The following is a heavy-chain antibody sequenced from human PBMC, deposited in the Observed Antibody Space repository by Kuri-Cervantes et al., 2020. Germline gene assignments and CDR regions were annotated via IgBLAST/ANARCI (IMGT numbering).Heavy chain of an antibody. V-gene: IGHV4-4*07. D-gene: IGHD1/OR15-1a*01. CDR1: GSSISNYY. Sequence: SETLSLTCTVSGSSISNYYWSWIRQPAGKGLEWIGRIYTSGRTNYNPSLKSRVTISVDKSRNQFSLKLTSVTAADTAVYYCATVPGTSLGFYYMDVWGQGTTVTVSS. CDR3: ATVPGTSLGFYYMDV. J-gene: IGHJ6*03. CDR2: IYTSGRT.